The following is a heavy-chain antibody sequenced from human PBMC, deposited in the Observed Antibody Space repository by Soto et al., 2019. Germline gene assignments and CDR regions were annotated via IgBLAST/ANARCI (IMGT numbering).Heavy chain of an antibody. CDR3: ARHRGEGLLDD. J-gene: IGHJ4*02. Sequence: LQLQGSGPGVVKPSETLSLTCTVSGDSIVSDRYSWAWIRQPPGKGLQWIGHGSSSGTTYYNPSLTGRVTISVDTSKNQFSLRLRSVTAADAALYYCARHRGEGLLDDWGQGILVAVSS. CDR2: GSSSGTT. CDR1: GDSIVSDRYS. D-gene: IGHD5-12*01. V-gene: IGHV4-39*01.